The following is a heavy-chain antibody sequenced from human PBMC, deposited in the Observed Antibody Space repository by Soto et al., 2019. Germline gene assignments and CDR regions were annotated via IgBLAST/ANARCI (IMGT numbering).Heavy chain of an antibody. CDR1: GGSISSGAYF. CDR3: AHSQRYSTGWGRFDP. V-gene: IGHV4-31*03. Sequence: QVQLQESGPGLVKPSQTLSLTCTVSGGSISSGAYFWSWIRQHPGRGLEWIGYIYYRGSTYYNPCIKCRRSISVHTSKTQYYRNLTSVPAADPSKYYCAHSQRYSTGWGRFDPWGQGSLVSVSS. CDR2: IYYRGST. D-gene: IGHD2-8*02. J-gene: IGHJ5*02.